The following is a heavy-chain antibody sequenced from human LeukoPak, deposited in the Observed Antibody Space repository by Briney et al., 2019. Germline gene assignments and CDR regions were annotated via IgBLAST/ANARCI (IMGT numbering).Heavy chain of an antibody. Sequence: SETLSLTCTVSGGSISSTNYYWGWIRQPPGKGLEWIGIMYYSGSTSYNPSLKSRVTISVDTSKNQFSLKLSSVTAADTAVYYCARALLGYPFDYWGQGTLVTVSS. J-gene: IGHJ4*02. D-gene: IGHD2-15*01. CDR1: GGSISSTNYY. CDR2: MYYSGST. V-gene: IGHV4-39*01. CDR3: ARALLGYPFDY.